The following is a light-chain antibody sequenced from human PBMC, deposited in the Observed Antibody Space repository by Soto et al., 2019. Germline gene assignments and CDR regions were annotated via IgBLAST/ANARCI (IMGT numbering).Light chain of an antibody. J-gene: IGKJ1*01. CDR1: QSVSTN. Sequence: EIFMTQSTATLSVLPGERSTLSWRDSQSVSTNLTWYQQKPGHSPRILMYGASTRATGFPARFSGSGSGTEFTLTISSLQSEDFAVYYCPQYNDWWTFGQVPKVDIK. CDR2: GAS. V-gene: IGKV3-15*01. CDR3: PQYNDWWT.